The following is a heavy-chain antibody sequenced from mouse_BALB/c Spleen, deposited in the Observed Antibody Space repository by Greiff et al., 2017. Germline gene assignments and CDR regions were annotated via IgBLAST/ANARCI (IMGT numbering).Heavy chain of an antibody. V-gene: IGHV5-9-4*01. J-gene: IGHJ2*01. CDR3: ARDQAFDY. CDR1: GFTFSSYA. Sequence: EVQRVESGGGLVKPGGSLKLSCAASGFTFSSYAMSWVRQSPEKRLEWVAEISSGGSYTYYPDTVTGRFTISRDNAKNTLYLEMSSLRSEDTAMYYCARDQAFDYWGQGTTLTVSS. CDR2: ISSGGSYT.